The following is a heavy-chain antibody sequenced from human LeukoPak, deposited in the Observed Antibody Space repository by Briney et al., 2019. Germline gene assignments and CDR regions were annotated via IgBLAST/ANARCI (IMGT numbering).Heavy chain of an antibody. J-gene: IGHJ4*02. CDR2: VNLQGST. D-gene: IGHD2-2*01. V-gene: IGHV4-4*02. Sequence: PSETLSLTCGVSGGSITSTNYWTWVRQPPGKGLEWIGEVNLQGSTNYNPSLMGRVAISVDMSENHISLQLTSVTAADTAAYYCARASSTFVVVPAAQGPYMVSRGEPFDYWGQGTLVTVSS. CDR3: ARASSTFVVVPAAQGPYMVSRGEPFDY. CDR1: GGSITSTNY.